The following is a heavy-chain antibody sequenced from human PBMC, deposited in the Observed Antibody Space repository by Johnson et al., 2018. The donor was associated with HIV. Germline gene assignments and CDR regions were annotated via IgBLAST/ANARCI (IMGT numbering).Heavy chain of an antibody. CDR3: ARDSTPWGADYGGYAFDI. J-gene: IGHJ3*02. CDR1: GFSFSDYY. V-gene: IGHV3-11*04. Sequence: QVQLVESGGGLVKPGGSLRLSCAASGFSFSDYYMSWIRQAPGKGLEWVSYISSSGSTKYYADFVKGRFTISRDNAKKSLYLQMNSLRAEDTALYYCARDSTPWGADYGGYAFDIWGRGTMVTVSS. D-gene: IGHD4-17*01. CDR2: ISSSGSTK.